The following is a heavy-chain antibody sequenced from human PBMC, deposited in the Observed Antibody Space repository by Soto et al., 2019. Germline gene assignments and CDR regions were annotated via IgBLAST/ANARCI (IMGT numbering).Heavy chain of an antibody. CDR1: GYTFTSYG. CDR2: ISAYNGNT. Sequence: QVQLVQSGAEVKKPGASVKVSCKASGYTFTSYGISWVRQAPGQGLEWMGWISAYNGNTNYAQKLQGRVTMTTDTSTSTAYMELRSLRSDDTAVYYCARDPPYYYDSSGGSAFDIWGQGKMVTVSS. V-gene: IGHV1-18*04. D-gene: IGHD3-22*01. CDR3: ARDPPYYYDSSGGSAFDI. J-gene: IGHJ3*02.